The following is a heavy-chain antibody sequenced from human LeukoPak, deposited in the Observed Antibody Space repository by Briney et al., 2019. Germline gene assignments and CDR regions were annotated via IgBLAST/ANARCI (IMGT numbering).Heavy chain of an antibody. D-gene: IGHD2-15*01. Sequence: GRSLRLSCTASGFIFSRYGMHWVRQAPGKGQEWVALIRFDGSNRYYADSVKGRFSISRDNGKNTLYLQMHSLRAEDTSVYYCARDLGSHFDFWGQGTLVTVSS. CDR3: ARDLGSHFDF. CDR2: IRFDGSNR. J-gene: IGHJ4*02. CDR1: GFIFSRYG. V-gene: IGHV3-33*01.